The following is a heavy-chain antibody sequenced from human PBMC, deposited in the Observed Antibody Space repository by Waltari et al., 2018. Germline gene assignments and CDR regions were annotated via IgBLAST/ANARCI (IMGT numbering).Heavy chain of an antibody. CDR1: GYSFTSYW. V-gene: IGHV5-51*01. CDR2: IYPGDADT. D-gene: IGHD3-9*01. J-gene: IGHJ5*02. CDR3: ARSYYDILTGYYRWFDP. Sequence: EVQLVQSGAEVKKPGESLKISCKASGYSFTSYWIGWVRQMPGKGLEWMGIIYPGDADTRYSPSFQGQVTISADKSISTAYLQWSSLKASDTAMYYCARSYYDILTGYYRWFDPWGQGTLVTVSS.